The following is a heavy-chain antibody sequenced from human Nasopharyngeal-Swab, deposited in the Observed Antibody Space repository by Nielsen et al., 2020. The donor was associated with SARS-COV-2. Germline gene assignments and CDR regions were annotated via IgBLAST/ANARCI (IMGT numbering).Heavy chain of an antibody. CDR1: GFTFNIYA. V-gene: IGHV3-23*01. J-gene: IGHJ4*01. CDR3: AKEYSSGWYFPGY. D-gene: IGHD6-19*01. Sequence: GESLKISCIASGFTFNIYAMAWVRRTPGRGLQWVSGISASGGSTYYTDSVKGRFAVSRDNSKNTLYLQMNSLRAEDTAVYYCAKEYSSGWYFPGYWGQGTLVTVSS. CDR2: ISASGGST.